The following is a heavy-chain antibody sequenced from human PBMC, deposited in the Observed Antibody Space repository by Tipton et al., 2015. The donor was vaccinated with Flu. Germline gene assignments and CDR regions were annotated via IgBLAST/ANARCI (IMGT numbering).Heavy chain of an antibody. Sequence: TLSLTCSVSGYSISSRYYWGWIRQPPGKGLEWIRCVYHGGSTYYNPSLKGRVTISLDTSKNQFSLKLTSVTAADTAVYYCATTTYYYGSGSHDYWGQGTLVTVSS. CDR2: VYHGGST. J-gene: IGHJ4*02. CDR3: ATTTYYYGSGSHDY. V-gene: IGHV4-38-2*01. D-gene: IGHD3-10*01. CDR1: GYSISSRYY.